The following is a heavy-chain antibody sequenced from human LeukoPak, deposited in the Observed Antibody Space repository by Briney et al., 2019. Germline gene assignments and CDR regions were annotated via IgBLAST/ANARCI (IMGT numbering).Heavy chain of an antibody. CDR1: GGSIGSTNYY. Sequence: SETLSLTCTVSGGSIGSTNYYWGWIRQPPGKGLEWIGSIYYSGSTYYNSSLKSRVTISVDTSKNQFSLKVSSVTAADTAVYYCARRRDYWGQGTLVTVAS. V-gene: IGHV4-39*01. CDR3: ARRRDY. J-gene: IGHJ4*02. CDR2: IYYSGST. D-gene: IGHD5-24*01.